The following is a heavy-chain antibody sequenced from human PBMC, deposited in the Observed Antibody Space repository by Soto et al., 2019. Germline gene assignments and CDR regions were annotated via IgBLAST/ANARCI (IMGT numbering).Heavy chain of an antibody. V-gene: IGHV4-39*01. CDR1: GGSISSSSYY. D-gene: IGHD5-12*01. CDR2: IYYSGST. CDR3: ARRGDGYISY. Sequence: SETLSLTCTVSGGSISSSSYYWGWIRQPPGKGLEWIGSIYYSGSTYYNPSLKSRVTISVDTSKNQFSLKLSSVTAADTAVYYCARRGDGYISYWGQGTLVTVSS. J-gene: IGHJ4*02.